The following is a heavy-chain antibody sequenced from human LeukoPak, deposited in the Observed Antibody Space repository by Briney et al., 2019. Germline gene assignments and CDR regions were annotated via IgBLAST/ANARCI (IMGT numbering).Heavy chain of an antibody. CDR3: ARLDALVVAATP. V-gene: IGHV5-51*01. CDR1: GYSFANYW. Sequence: GESLKISCKASGYSFANYWIGWVRQMPGKGLEWMAIIYPGDSDTRYSPSFQGQVTVSADKSISTAYLQWSSLKASDTAMYYCARLDALVVAATPWGQGTLVTVSS. J-gene: IGHJ5*02. D-gene: IGHD2-15*01. CDR2: IYPGDSDT.